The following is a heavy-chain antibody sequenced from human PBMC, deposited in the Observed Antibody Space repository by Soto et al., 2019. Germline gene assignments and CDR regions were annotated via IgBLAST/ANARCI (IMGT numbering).Heavy chain of an antibody. V-gene: IGHV3-66*01. CDR1: GFTVSTKY. CDR3: AGDRRAADY. Sequence: GGSLRLSCAASGFTVSTKYMSWVRQAPGKGLEWVSVIYSGGSTFYADSVRGRFTISRDNSKNTVNLQMNSLRAEDTAVYYCAGDRRAADYWGQGTVVTVSS. J-gene: IGHJ4*02. D-gene: IGHD3-10*01. CDR2: IYSGGST.